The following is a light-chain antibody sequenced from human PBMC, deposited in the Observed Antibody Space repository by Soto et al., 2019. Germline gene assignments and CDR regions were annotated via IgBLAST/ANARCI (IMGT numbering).Light chain of an antibody. CDR3: QKYDNAPWT. CDR1: QSVSSN. Sequence: EVVLTQSPATLSVSPGERATLSCRASQSVSSNLAWYQQKPGQAPRLLIYGASSRATGIPDRFSGSGSGTDFTLTISSLQPEDVGTYYCQKYDNAPWTFGRGTKVDIK. CDR2: GAS. J-gene: IGKJ1*01. V-gene: IGKV3D-15*01.